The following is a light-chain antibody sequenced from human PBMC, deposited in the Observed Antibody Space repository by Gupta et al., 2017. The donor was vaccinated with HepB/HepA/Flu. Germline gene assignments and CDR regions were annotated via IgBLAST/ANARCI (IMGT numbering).Light chain of an antibody. CDR3: NSRDSSGNHVV. Sequence: SSALTQDPAVSVALGQTVRITCQGDSLRIYYASWYQQKPGQAPVLVMYGKNNRPSGIPERFSGSSSGNTASLTITGAQAEDEADYYCNSRDSSGNHVVFGGGTKLTVL. CDR1: SLRIYY. V-gene: IGLV3-19*01. CDR2: GKN. J-gene: IGLJ2*01.